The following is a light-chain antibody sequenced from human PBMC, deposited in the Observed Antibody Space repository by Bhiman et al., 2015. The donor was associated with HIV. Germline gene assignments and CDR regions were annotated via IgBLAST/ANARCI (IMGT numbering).Light chain of an antibody. J-gene: IGLJ3*02. Sequence: QSALTQPASVSGSPGQSITISCTGTSSDIGGFNYVSWYQQHPGKAPKLMIYDVSNRPSGVSNRFSGSKSGNTASLTISGLRAEDEADYYCSSYTGGGTLWVFGGGTKLTVL. V-gene: IGLV2-14*03. CDR1: SSDIGGFNY. CDR3: SSYTGGGTLWV. CDR2: DVS.